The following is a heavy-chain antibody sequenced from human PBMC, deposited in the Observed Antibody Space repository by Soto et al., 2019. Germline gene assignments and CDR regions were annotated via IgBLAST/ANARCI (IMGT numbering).Heavy chain of an antibody. D-gene: IGHD3-22*01. CDR2: ISYDGSNK. Sequence: GGSLRLSCAASGFTFSSYAMHWVRQAPGKGLEWVAVISYDGSNKYYADSVKGRFTISRDNSKNTLYLQMNSLRAEDTAVYYCARDLWEYDSSGYYLGFDYWGQGTLVTVSS. J-gene: IGHJ4*02. CDR3: ARDLWEYDSSGYYLGFDY. CDR1: GFTFSSYA. V-gene: IGHV3-30-3*01.